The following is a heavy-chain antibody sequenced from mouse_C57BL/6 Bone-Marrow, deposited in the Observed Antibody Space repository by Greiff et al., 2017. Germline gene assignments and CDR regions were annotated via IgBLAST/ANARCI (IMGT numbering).Heavy chain of an antibody. V-gene: IGHV1-50*01. Sequence: QVQLQQPGAELVKPGASVKLSCKASGYTFTSYWMQWVQPRPGQGLEWIGEIAPSANYTNSNQNFKGKATLTVDTSSSTAYMQLSSLTSEDAAVYYCARGYFDVWGTGTTVTVSS. CDR2: IAPSANYT. J-gene: IGHJ1*03. CDR3: ARGYFDV. CDR1: GYTFTSYW.